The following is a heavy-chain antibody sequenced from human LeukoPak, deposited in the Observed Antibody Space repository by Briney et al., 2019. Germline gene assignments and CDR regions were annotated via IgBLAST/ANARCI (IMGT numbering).Heavy chain of an antibody. CDR2: IKQDGSEK. J-gene: IGHJ4*02. CDR1: GFTFGSYG. Sequence: GGSLRLSCAASGFTFGSYGMHWVRQARGKGLEWVANIKQDGSEKYYVDSVKGRFTISRDNAKNSLYLQMNSLRAEDTAVYYCAKNLDSSDPGSFDYWGQGTLVTVSS. D-gene: IGHD3-22*01. CDR3: AKNLDSSDPGSFDY. V-gene: IGHV3-7*03.